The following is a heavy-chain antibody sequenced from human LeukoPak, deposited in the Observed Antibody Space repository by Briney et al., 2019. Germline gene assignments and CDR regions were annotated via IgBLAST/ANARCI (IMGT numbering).Heavy chain of an antibody. Sequence: KTSETLSLTCTVSGGSITNYYWNWIRQPPGKGLEWIGSIYYSGSTNYNPSLKSRVTMSVDTSKNQFSLQLNSVTAADTAVYYCARGRLGGNSWGQGTLVTVS. V-gene: IGHV4-59*08. J-gene: IGHJ4*02. CDR1: GGSITNYY. CDR3: ARGRLGGNS. D-gene: IGHD3-10*01. CDR2: IYYSGST.